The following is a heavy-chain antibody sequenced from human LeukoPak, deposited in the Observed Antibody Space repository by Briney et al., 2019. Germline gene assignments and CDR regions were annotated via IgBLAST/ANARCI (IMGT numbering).Heavy chain of an antibody. CDR1: GYTFTSYG. CDR3: ARDRDIVVVPAASYYYYMDV. D-gene: IGHD2-2*01. V-gene: IGHV1-18*01. J-gene: IGHJ6*03. CDR2: ISAYNGNT. Sequence: ASVKVSCKASGYTFTSYGISWVRQAPGQGLEWMGWISAYNGNTNYAQKLQGRVTMTTDTSTSTAYMELSRLRSDDTAVYYCARDRDIVVVPAASYYYYMDVWGKGTTVTVSS.